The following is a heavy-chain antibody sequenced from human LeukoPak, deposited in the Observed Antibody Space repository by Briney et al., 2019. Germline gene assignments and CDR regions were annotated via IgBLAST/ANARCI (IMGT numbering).Heavy chain of an antibody. CDR1: GGSISSGGYY. D-gene: IGHD2-2*01. Sequence: SQTLSLTCTVSGGSISSGGYYWSWIRQHPGKGLESIGYIYYSGSTYYNPSLKSRVTISVDTSKNQFSLKLSSVTAADTAVYYCARAYCSSTSCYFPHWFDPWGQGTLVTVSS. J-gene: IGHJ5*02. CDR3: ARAYCSSTSCYFPHWFDP. CDR2: IYYSGST. V-gene: IGHV4-31*03.